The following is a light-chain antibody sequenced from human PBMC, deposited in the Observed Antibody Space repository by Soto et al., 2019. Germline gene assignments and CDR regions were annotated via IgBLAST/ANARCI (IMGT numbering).Light chain of an antibody. V-gene: IGKV1-12*01. J-gene: IGKJ5*01. CDR2: AAF. CDR1: EDINSR. CDR3: QQADSFPIT. Sequence: DIQMTQSPSSVSASVGDRVTISCRASEDINSRLAWYQQKPGNAPKLLIYAAFILQSGVPSRFSGYGSGTDFTLSISSLQHEDFATYYCQQADSFPITFGPGPRLEIK.